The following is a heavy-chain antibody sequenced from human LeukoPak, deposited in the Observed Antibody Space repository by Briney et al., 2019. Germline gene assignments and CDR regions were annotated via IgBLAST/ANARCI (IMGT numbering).Heavy chain of an antibody. Sequence: ASVKVSCKASGYTFTGYYIHWVRQAPGEGPEWMGWISGSTGDTNYAQKFQGRVTMTADTSSSTAYMELRSLRLDDMAVYYCARDENYGIFFNVDYWGQGTLVTVSS. CDR2: ISGSTGDT. J-gene: IGHJ4*02. CDR3: ARDENYGIFFNVDY. V-gene: IGHV1-18*03. D-gene: IGHD4-17*01. CDR1: GYTFTGYY.